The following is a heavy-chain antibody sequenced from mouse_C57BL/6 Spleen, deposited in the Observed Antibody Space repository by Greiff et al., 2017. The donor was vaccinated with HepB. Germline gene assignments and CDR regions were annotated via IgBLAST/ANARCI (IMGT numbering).Heavy chain of an antibody. J-gene: IGHJ2*01. V-gene: IGHV5-17*01. CDR3: ARPFTTVVTLDY. D-gene: IGHD1-1*01. Sequence: EVMLVESGGGLVKPGGSLKLSCAASGFTFSDYGMHWVRQAPEKGLEWVAYISSGSSTIYYADTVKGRFTISRDNAKNTLFLQMTSLGSEDTAMYYCARPFTTVVTLDYWGQGTTLTVSS. CDR2: ISSGSSTI. CDR1: GFTFSDYG.